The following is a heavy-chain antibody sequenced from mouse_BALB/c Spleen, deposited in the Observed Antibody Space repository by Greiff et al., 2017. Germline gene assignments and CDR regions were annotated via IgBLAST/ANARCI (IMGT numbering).Heavy chain of an antibody. CDR2: IWGDGST. D-gene: IGHD2-4*01. V-gene: IGHV2-6-7*01. CDR1: GFPLTGFG. J-gene: IGHJ4*01. Sequence: VKLVESGPGLVAPSRALSITCPASGFPLTGFGVNWVRQPPGKGLGWLGMIWGDGSTDYNSALKSRLSISKDNSKSQVFLKMNSLQTDDTARYYCARDRAITDAMDYWGQGTSVTVSS. CDR3: ARDRAITDAMDY.